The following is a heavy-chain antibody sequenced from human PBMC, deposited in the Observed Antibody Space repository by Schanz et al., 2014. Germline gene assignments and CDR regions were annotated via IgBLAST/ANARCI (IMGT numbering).Heavy chain of an antibody. J-gene: IGHJ3*02. CDR3: ARGGYSYALSAFDI. D-gene: IGHD5-18*01. V-gene: IGHV1-69*02. CDR2: IIPILGIA. Sequence: QLQLVQSGAEVKKPGSSMKVSCKASGGTFNSYTINWVRQAPGQGLEWMGRIIPILGIANYAQKFQGRVTITADRSTSTAYMELSSLRFDDTAVYYCARGGYSYALSAFDIWGQGTMVTVSS. CDR1: GGTFNSYT.